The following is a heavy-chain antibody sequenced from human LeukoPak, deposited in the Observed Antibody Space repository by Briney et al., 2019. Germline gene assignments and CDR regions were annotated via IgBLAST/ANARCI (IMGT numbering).Heavy chain of an antibody. D-gene: IGHD3-10*01. CDR3: ARVGIYYGYRGYPY. CDR1: GFTFSSYV. V-gene: IGHV3-30*14. Sequence: PGGSLRLSCAASGFTFSSYVMHWVRQAPGKGLEWVAIISYDGSNEYYADSVKGRFTISRDTSKNTLYLQMNNLRAEDTAFYYCARVGIYYGYRGYPYWGQGSLVTVSS. CDR2: ISYDGSNE. J-gene: IGHJ4*02.